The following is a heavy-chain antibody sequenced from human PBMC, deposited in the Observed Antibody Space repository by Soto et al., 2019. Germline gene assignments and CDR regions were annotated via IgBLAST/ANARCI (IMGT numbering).Heavy chain of an antibody. Sequence: PGGSLRLSCAASGFTFSSYGMHWVRQAPGKGLEWVAVISYDGSNKYYADSVKGRFTISRDNSKNTLYLQMNSLRAEDTAVYYCAKWSDRIFNYYYDSSGRDYWGQGTLVTVSS. D-gene: IGHD3-22*01. CDR2: ISYDGSNK. V-gene: IGHV3-30*18. CDR1: GFTFSSYG. J-gene: IGHJ4*02. CDR3: AKWSDRIFNYYYDSSGRDY.